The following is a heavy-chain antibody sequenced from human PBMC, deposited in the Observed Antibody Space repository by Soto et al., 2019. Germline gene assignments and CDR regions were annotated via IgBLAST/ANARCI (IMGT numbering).Heavy chain of an antibody. Sequence: RASVKVSCKASGGTFSSYAISCVRQAPGQGLEWMGGIIPIFGTANYAQKFQGRVTITADESTSTAYMELSSLRSEDTAVYYCARGVLGNWFDPWGQGTLVTVSS. V-gene: IGHV1-69*13. CDR1: GGTFSSYA. CDR3: ARGVLGNWFDP. J-gene: IGHJ5*02. CDR2: IIPIFGTA.